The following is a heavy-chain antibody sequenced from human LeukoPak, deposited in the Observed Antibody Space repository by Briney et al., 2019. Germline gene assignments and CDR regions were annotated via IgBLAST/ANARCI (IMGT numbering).Heavy chain of an antibody. CDR1: GYTFTGYY. Sequence: GASVTVSCKASGYTFTGYYMHWVRQAPGQGLEWMGWINPNSGGTNYAQKFQGRVTMTRDTSISTAYMELSRLRSDDTAVYYCAFFEYSSSSSHYWGQGTLVTVSS. J-gene: IGHJ4*02. V-gene: IGHV1-2*02. CDR2: INPNSGGT. D-gene: IGHD6-6*01. CDR3: AFFEYSSSSSHY.